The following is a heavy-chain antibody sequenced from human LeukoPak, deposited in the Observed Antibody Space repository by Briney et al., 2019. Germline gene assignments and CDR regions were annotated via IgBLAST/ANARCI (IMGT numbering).Heavy chain of an antibody. CDR1: GDSFNSYT. CDR3: ARTKHLVGYFFDF. V-gene: IGHV1-69*13. D-gene: IGHD6-6*01. CDR2: VNPFSGTA. Sequence: SVKVSCKSSGDSFNSYTFSWVRQAPGQGLLEWMGGVNPFSGTANYAQQFQGRLTIISDESTRTAYMELSSLGSEDTAVYYCARTKHLVGYFFDFWGQGTLVTVSS. J-gene: IGHJ4*02.